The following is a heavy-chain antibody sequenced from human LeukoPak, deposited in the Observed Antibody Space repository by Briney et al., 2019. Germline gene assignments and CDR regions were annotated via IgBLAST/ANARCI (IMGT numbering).Heavy chain of an antibody. D-gene: IGHD6-13*01. CDR1: GYTFTSYD. J-gene: IGHJ1*01. V-gene: IGHV1-8*01. Sequence: ASVTVSRKASGYTFTSYDINWVRQATGQGLEWMGWMNPNSDNTGYAQKFQGRVTMTRNTSISTAYMELSSLRSEDTAVYYCARGYVSSSWSKNFQHWGQGTLVTVSS. CDR3: ARGYVSSSWSKNFQH. CDR2: MNPNSDNT.